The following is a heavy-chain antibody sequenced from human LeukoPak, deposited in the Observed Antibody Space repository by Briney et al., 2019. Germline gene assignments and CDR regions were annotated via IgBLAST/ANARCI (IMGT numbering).Heavy chain of an antibody. CDR3: ARGRIPDYGGPLGGFDY. CDR1: GGSFSGYY. V-gene: IGHV4-34*01. CDR2: INHSGST. Sequence: PSETLSLTCAVYGGSFSGYYWSWIRQPPGKGLEWIGEINHSGSTNYNPSLKTRVTISVDTSKNQFSLKLSSVTAADTAVYYCARGRIPDYGGPLGGFDYWGQGTLVTVSS. J-gene: IGHJ4*02. D-gene: IGHD4-23*01.